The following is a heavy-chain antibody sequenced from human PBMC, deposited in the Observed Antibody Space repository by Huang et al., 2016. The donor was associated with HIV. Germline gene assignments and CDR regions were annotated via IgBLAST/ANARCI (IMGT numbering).Heavy chain of an antibody. V-gene: IGHV1-8*01. CDR2: MNPKSGNV. J-gene: IGHJ3*01. Sequence: QIQLAQSGAELKKPGASVKVSCKASGYTFTNSDIIWVRQASGQGLEWMGWMNPKSGNVGYTKKFQGRVAILRNSSINTSYLEVTSLTSEDTAVYYCARGFGINYNHEAFDVWGQGTMVTVSS. CDR3: ARGFGINYNHEAFDV. CDR1: GYTFTNSD. D-gene: IGHD3-10*01.